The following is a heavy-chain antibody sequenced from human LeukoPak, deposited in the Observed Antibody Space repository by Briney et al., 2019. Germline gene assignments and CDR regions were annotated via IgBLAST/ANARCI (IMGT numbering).Heavy chain of an antibody. D-gene: IGHD7-27*01. CDR2: ISYDGSNK. J-gene: IGHJ4*02. Sequence: PGRSLRLSCAASGFTFSSYGMHWVRQAPGKGLEWVAVISYDGSNKYYADSVKGRFTISRDNSKNTLYLQTNSLTVEDTAVYYCAGRAELGRGFDYWGQGILVTVSS. V-gene: IGHV3-30*03. CDR1: GFTFSSYG. CDR3: AGRAELGRGFDY.